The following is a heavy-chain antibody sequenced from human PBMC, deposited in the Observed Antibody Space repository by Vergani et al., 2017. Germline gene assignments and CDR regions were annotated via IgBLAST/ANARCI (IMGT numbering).Heavy chain of an antibody. CDR3: ARDWGYCSSTSCYGAFDI. CDR1: GFTFSNYW. V-gene: IGHV3-30-3*01. CDR2: ISYDGSNK. Sequence: VQLVESGGGLVQPGGSLRLSCAASGFTFSNYWMSWVRQAPGKGLEWVAVISYDGSNKYYADSVKGRFTISRDNSKNTLYLQMNSLRAEDTAVYYCARDWGYCSSTSCYGAFDIWGQGTMVTVSS. J-gene: IGHJ3*02. D-gene: IGHD2-2*01.